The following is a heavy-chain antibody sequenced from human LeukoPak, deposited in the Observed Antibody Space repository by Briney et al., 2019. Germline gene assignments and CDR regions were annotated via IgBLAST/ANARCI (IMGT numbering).Heavy chain of an antibody. J-gene: IGHJ5*02. CDR3: ARGFRPMVESDP. D-gene: IGHD2-15*01. Sequence: ASVKVSCKASGYSFTTYHIHWVRQAPGQGLEWMGIINPNGGNTNYAQKFQGRLSITRDTSTSTVYMELSSLISEDTAFYYCARGFRPMVESDPWGQGTLVTVSS. V-gene: IGHV1-46*01. CDR1: GYSFTTYH. CDR2: INPNGGNT.